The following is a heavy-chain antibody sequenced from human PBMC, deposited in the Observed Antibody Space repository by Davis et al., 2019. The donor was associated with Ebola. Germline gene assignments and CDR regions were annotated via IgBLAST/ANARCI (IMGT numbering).Heavy chain of an antibody. CDR1: GGSISSGDYY. Sequence: PSKTLSLTCTVSGGSISSGDYYWSWIRQHPGKGLEWIGYIYYSGSTNYNPSLKSRVTISVDTSKNQFSLKLSSVTAADTAVYYCAREDELSGVDWGQGTLVTVSS. J-gene: IGHJ4*02. V-gene: IGHV4-31*03. D-gene: IGHD2-15*01. CDR3: AREDELSGVD. CDR2: IYYSGST.